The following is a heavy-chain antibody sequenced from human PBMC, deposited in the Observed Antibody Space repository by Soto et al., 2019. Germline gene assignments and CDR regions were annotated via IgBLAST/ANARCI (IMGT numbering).Heavy chain of an antibody. Sequence: EVQLVESGGGLVRPGESLRLSCAASGFTFTSAWINWVRQAPGKGLEWAGRIKSKTDGGTVDYGAPVKGRFTISRHYSKNTAYLQMNSLRNEDAAVYYCTTAERGGSYYSDYWGQGTLVTVSS. D-gene: IGHD1-26*01. CDR2: IKSKTDGGTV. CDR1: GFTFTSAW. V-gene: IGHV3-15*07. CDR3: TTAERGGSYYSDY. J-gene: IGHJ4*02.